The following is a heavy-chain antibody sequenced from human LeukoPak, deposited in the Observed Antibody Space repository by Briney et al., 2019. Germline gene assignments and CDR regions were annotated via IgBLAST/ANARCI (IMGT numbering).Heavy chain of an antibody. CDR2: ISYDGSNK. Sequence: GRSLRLSCAASGFTFSSYGMHWVRQAPGKGLEWVAVISYDGSNKYYADSVKGRFTISRDNSKNTLYLQMNSLRAEDTAVYYCARDPKIVVVVAATFDYWGQGTLVTVSS. CDR3: ARDPKIVVVVAATFDY. J-gene: IGHJ4*02. V-gene: IGHV3-30*03. CDR1: GFTFSSYG. D-gene: IGHD2-15*01.